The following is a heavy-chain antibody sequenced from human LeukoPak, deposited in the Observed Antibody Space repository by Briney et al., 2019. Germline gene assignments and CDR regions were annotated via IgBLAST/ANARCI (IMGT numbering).Heavy chain of an antibody. V-gene: IGHV1-18*01. CDR3: ARDRTFDY. J-gene: IGHJ4*02. CDR2: ISAYNGNT. CDR1: RYXFPSHV. Sequence: GASVKVSCQPSRYXFPSHVIIWVRQAPGHRLEWMGWISAYNGNTNYAQKFQGRVTMTTDTSTSTAYTELRSLRSDNTAVYYCARDRTFDYWGQGTLVTVSS.